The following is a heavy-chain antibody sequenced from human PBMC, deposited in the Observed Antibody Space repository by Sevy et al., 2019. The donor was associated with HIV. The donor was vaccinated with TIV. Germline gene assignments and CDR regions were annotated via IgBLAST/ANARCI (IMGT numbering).Heavy chain of an antibody. CDR1: GFTFSSYA. CDR2: ISYEGSNK. V-gene: IGHV3-30-3*01. Sequence: GGSLRLSCAASGFTFSSYAMHWVRQAPGKGLEWVAVISYEGSNKYYADSVKGRFTISRDNSKNTLYLQMNSLRAEDTAVYYCAREQYSSEYGMDVWGQGTTVTVSS. D-gene: IGHD6-25*01. J-gene: IGHJ6*02. CDR3: AREQYSSEYGMDV.